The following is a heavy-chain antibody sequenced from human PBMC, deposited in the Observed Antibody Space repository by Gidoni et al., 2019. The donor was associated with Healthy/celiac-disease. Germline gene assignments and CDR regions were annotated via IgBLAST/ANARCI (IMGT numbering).Heavy chain of an antibody. V-gene: IGHV1-69*01. Sequence: QVQLVQSGAEVKKPGSSVKVSCKASGGTFSSYAISWVRQAPGQGLEWMGGIIPIFGTANYAQKFQGRVTITADESTSTAYMELSSLRSEDTAVYYCARFRLDYGGNSPPPRDYYYYGMDVWGQGTTVTVSS. CDR2: IIPIFGTA. J-gene: IGHJ6*02. CDR3: ARFRLDYGGNSPPPRDYYYYGMDV. CDR1: GGTFSSYA. D-gene: IGHD4-17*01.